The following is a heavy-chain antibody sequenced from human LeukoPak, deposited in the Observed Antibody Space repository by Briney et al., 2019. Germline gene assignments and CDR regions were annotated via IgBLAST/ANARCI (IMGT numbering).Heavy chain of an antibody. CDR1: GFTFNVYS. V-gene: IGHV3-21*01. D-gene: IGHD3-22*01. CDR2: ISSNSKYI. CDR3: ARDSSDFDY. J-gene: IGHJ4*02. Sequence: PVGSLRLSCAASGFTFNVYSMNWVRQAPGKGLEWVSSISSNSKYIYYADSMRGRFTVSRDNAKNSLFLQLNSLRAEDTAVYYCARDSSDFDYWGQGTLVTVSS.